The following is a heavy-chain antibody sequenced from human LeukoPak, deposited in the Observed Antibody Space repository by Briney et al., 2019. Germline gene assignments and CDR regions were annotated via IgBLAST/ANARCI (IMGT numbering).Heavy chain of an antibody. CDR3: AKDWGLFSSSWVLDY. CDR2: IRYDGSNK. J-gene: IGHJ4*02. CDR1: GFTFSSYG. V-gene: IGHV3-30*02. D-gene: IGHD6-13*01. Sequence: GGSLRLSCAVSGFTFSSYGMHWVRQAPGKGLEWLAFIRYDGSNKYYADSVKGRFTISRDNSKNTLYLQMNSLRAEDTAVYYCAKDWGLFSSSWVLDYWGQGTLVTVSS.